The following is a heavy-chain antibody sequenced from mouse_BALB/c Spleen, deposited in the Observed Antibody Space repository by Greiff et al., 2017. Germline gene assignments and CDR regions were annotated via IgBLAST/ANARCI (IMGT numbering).Heavy chain of an antibody. V-gene: IGHV2-2*02. J-gene: IGHJ4*01. CDR2: IWSGGST. D-gene: IGHD2-3*01. CDR3: ARNRWTYAMDY. CDR1: GFSLTSYG. Sequence: QVQLKESGPGLVQPSQSLSITCTVSGFSLTSYGVHWVRQSPGKGLEWLGVIWSGGSTDYNAAFISRLSISKDNSKSQVFFKMNSLQANDTAIYYCARNRWTYAMDYWGQGTSVTVSS.